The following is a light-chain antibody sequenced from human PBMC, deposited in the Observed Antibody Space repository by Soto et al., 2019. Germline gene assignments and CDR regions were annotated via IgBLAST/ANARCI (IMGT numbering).Light chain of an antibody. CDR1: QSVRTN. J-gene: IGKJ2*01. V-gene: IGKV3-15*01. CDR2: GAS. Sequence: EIVMTQSPGTLSVFPGERAILSCRASQSVRTNLAWYQQKPGQAPRLLIYGASTRAPGIPARFSGSGAGTELTLTISSLQSEDFAVYYCQQYNDWPGTFGQGTTLEVK. CDR3: QQYNDWPGT.